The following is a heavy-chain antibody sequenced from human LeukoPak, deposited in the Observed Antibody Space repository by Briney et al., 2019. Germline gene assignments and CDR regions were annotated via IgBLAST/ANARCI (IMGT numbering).Heavy chain of an antibody. CDR3: ARGDYQLLEGPYSAYFDY. Sequence: PGGSLRLSCAASGFTFSSYSMNWVRQAPGKGLEWVSYISSSSSTIYYADSVKGRFTISRDNAKNSLYLQMNSLRAEDTAVYYCARGDYQLLEGPYSAYFDYWGQGTLVTVSS. V-gene: IGHV3-48*04. CDR1: GFTFSSYS. D-gene: IGHD2-2*01. CDR2: ISSSSSTI. J-gene: IGHJ4*02.